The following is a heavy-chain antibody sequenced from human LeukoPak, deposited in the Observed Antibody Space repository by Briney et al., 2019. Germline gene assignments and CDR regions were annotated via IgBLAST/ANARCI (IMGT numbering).Heavy chain of an antibody. J-gene: IGHJ3*02. CDR1: GFTFSSYS. CDR2: ISSSSSYI. CDR3: ATLGQQLVEGDDAFDI. D-gene: IGHD6-13*01. Sequence: GGSLRLSCAASGFTFSSYSMNWVRQAPGKGLEWVSSISSSSSYIYYADSVKGRFTISRDNAKNSLYLQMTSLRTEDTAVYYCATLGQQLVEGDDAFDIWGQGTMVPVSS. V-gene: IGHV3-21*01.